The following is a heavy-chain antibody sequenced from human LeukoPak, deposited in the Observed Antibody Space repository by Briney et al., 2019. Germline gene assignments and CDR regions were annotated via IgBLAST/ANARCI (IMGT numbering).Heavy chain of an antibody. CDR2: ISYDGSTT. J-gene: IGHJ6*02. V-gene: IGHV3-30*18. CDR3: AKDKYGSGSHSTGMDV. Sequence: PGGSLRLSCAASGFSFSSYAMHWVRQAPGQGLEWVADISYDGSTTCYADSVQGRFTISRDNSENTLFVQMNSLRPEDTAVYYCAKDKYGSGSHSTGMDVWGQGTTVTVSS. D-gene: IGHD3-10*01. CDR1: GFSFSSYA.